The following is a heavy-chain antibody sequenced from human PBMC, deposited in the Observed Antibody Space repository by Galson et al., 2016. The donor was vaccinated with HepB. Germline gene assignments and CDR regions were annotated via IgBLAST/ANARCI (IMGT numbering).Heavy chain of an antibody. J-gene: IGHJ3*02. CDR3: ARDSAAAAGLDSFDI. V-gene: IGHV1-2*02. CDR2: INPKSGGT. D-gene: IGHD6-13*01. CDR1: GYTFTGYY. Sequence: SVKVSCKASGYTFTGYYMHWVRQAPGQGLEWMGWINPKSGGTNYAQKFQGRVTVTRDTSISTAYMELRWLRSDDPAVYYCARDSAAAAGLDSFDIWGQGTMVTVSS.